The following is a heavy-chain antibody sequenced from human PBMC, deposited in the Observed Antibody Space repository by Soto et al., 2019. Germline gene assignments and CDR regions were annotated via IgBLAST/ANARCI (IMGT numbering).Heavy chain of an antibody. CDR1: GFTFSSYA. V-gene: IGHV3-30-3*01. CDR3: ARDQIAAAGTFGSGTYYYYGMDV. J-gene: IGHJ6*02. Sequence: LRLSCAASGFTFSSYAMHWVRQAPGKGLEWVAVISYDGSNKYYADSVKGRFTISRDNSKNTLYLQMNSLRAEDTAVYYCARDQIAAAGTFGSGTYYYYGMDVWGQGTTVTVSS. D-gene: IGHD6-13*01. CDR2: ISYDGSNK.